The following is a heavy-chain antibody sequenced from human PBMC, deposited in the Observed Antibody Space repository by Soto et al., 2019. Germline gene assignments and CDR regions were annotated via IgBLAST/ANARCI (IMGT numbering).Heavy chain of an antibody. D-gene: IGHD3-10*01. CDR3: ARVGGSGSYHNRFDP. Sequence: QVQLVQSGAEVKKPGASVKVSCKASGYTFTSYGISWVRQAPGQGLEWMGWISAYNGNTNDAQKLQGRVTMTTDASTSTAYMELMSLRTGDTAVYYCARVGGSGSYHNRFDPWGQGTLVTVSS. CDR1: GYTFTSYG. CDR2: ISAYNGNT. V-gene: IGHV1-18*01. J-gene: IGHJ5*02.